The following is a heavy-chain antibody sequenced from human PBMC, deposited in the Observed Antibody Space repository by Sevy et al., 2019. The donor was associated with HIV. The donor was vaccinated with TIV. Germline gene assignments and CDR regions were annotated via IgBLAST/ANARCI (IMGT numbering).Heavy chain of an antibody. Sequence: ASVKVSCKASGYTFTGYYMHWVRQAPGQGLEWMGWINPNSGGTNYAQTFQGRVTMTRDTSISTAYMELSRLRSDDTAVYYCARADSSGYYYYFDYWGQGTLVTVSS. J-gene: IGHJ4*02. D-gene: IGHD3-22*01. CDR1: GYTFTGYY. V-gene: IGHV1-2*02. CDR2: INPNSGGT. CDR3: ARADSSGYYYYFDY.